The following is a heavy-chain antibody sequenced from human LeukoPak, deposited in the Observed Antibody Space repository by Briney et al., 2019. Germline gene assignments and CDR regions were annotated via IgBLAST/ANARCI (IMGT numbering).Heavy chain of an antibody. J-gene: IGHJ4*02. CDR1: GFTFSSYA. CDR3: ARDSLTYFDY. V-gene: IGHV3-30-3*01. CDR2: ISYDGSNK. Sequence: TGGSLRLSCAASGFTFSSYAMHWVRQAPGKGLEWVAVISYDGSNKYYADSVKGRFTISRDNSKNTLYLQMNSLRAEDTAVYYCARDSLTYFDYWGQGALVTVSS.